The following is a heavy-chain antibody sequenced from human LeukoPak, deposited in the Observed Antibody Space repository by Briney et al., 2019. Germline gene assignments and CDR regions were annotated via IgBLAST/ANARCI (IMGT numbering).Heavy chain of an antibody. V-gene: IGHV5-10-1*01. CDR3: ARVRGAGTYQADY. CDR2: IDPIDLST. CDR1: GYSFNAFW. Sequence: GESLKISCEVFGYSFNAFWITWTRQMPGKGLEWMGKIDPIDLSTEYSPSSQGHVTMSVDESVSTAYLQWSSLKASDTAMYYCARVRGAGTYQADYWGQGTQVIVSS. J-gene: IGHJ4*02. D-gene: IGHD3-10*01.